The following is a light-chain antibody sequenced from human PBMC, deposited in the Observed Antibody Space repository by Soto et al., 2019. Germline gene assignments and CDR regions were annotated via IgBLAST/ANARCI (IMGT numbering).Light chain of an antibody. CDR1: XXDVGGYNF. CDR3: SSYTNSSTLVL. V-gene: IGLV2-14*01. CDR2: EVS. Sequence: QSALTQPASVSGSPGQSITISCTGXXXDVGGYNFVSWYQHHPGKAPKLIIYEVSNRPSGVSNRFSASKSGNTASLTIFGLQAEDEADYYCSSYTNSSTLVLFGGGTQLTVL. J-gene: IGLJ2*01.